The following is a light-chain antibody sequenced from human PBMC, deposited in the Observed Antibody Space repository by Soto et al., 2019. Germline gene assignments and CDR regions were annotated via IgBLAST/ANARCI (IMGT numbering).Light chain of an antibody. Sequence: EIVLTQSPGTLSLSPGERATLSCRAGQGLRSTSLAWYQQKPGQAPRLLIYDASTRATGIPDRFSGSGSGTDFTLTISKLEPEDFGMYFCQKVGISVATVGQGTKVEIK. CDR3: QKVGISVAT. CDR1: QGLRSTS. CDR2: DAS. J-gene: IGKJ1*01. V-gene: IGKV3-20*01.